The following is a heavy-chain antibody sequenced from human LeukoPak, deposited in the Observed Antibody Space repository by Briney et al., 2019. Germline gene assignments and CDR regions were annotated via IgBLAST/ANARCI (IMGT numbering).Heavy chain of an antibody. J-gene: IGHJ3*02. CDR2: INSRSSTI. CDR1: RFTFSNYG. CDR3: AREVGTPQAFDI. V-gene: IGHV3-48*01. Sequence: GGSLRLSCAASRFTFSNYGVNWVRQAPGEGIEGVSYINSRSSTIYYADSVRGRFTISRDNAKNSLYLQMNSLKAEDTAIYYCAREVGTPQAFDIWGQGTMVTVSS. D-gene: IGHD1-26*01.